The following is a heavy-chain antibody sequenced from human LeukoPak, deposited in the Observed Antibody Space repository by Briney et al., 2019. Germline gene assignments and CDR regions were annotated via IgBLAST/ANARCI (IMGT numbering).Heavy chain of an antibody. D-gene: IGHD3-22*01. J-gene: IGHJ4*02. CDR2: ISGSGGST. CDR3: AKVKKLGMIVVARYYFDY. V-gene: IGHV3-23*01. CDR1: GFTFSSYA. Sequence: GGSLRLSCAASGFTFSSYAMSWVRQAPGKGLEWVSAISGSGGSTYYADSVKGRFTISRDNSKNTLYLQMNSLRAEDTAVYYCAKVKKLGMIVVARYYFDYWGQGTLVTVPS.